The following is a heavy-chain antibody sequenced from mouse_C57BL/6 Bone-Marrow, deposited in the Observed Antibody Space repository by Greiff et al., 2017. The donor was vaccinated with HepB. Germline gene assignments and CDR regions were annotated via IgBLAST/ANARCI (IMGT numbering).Heavy chain of an antibody. V-gene: IGHV1-18*01. D-gene: IGHD1-1*01. J-gene: IGHJ3*01. CDR2: INPNNGGT. Sequence: EVQLQQSGPELVKPGASVKIPCKASGYTFTDYNMDWVKQSHGKSLEWIGDINPNNGGTIYNQKFKGKATLTVDKSSSTAYMELRSLTSEDTAVYYCARGSYYGSSGFAYWGQGTLVTVSA. CDR1: GYTFTDYN. CDR3: ARGSYYGSSGFAY.